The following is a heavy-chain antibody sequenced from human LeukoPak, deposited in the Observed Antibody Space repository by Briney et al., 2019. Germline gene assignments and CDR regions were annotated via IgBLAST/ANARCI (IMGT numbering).Heavy chain of an antibody. CDR2: IYYSGNT. V-gene: IGHV4-59*11. CDR3: ARVADDGGASYYQY. CDR1: GGSMKNHY. J-gene: IGHJ6*01. Sequence: SETLSLTCTVSGGSMKNHYWSWIRQPPGKGLEWIGYIYYSGNTKYNPSLQSRVTISVDTSKNQFSLKLNSVTAADTAVYYCARVADDGGASYYQY. D-gene: IGHD2-21*01.